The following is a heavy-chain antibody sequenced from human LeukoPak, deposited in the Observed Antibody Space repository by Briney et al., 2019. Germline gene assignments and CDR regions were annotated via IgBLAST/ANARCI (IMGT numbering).Heavy chain of an antibody. CDR3: ARVRALYCSGGSCSLSY. CDR2: IYPGDSDT. J-gene: IGHJ4*02. V-gene: IGHV5-51*01. CDR1: GYSFTSYW. Sequence: GESLKISCKGSGYSFTSYWIGWVRQMPGKGLEWMGIIYPGDSDTRYSPSFQGQVTISADKSISTAYLQWSSLKASDTAMYYCARVRALYCSGGSCSLSYWGQGTLVTVSS. D-gene: IGHD2-15*01.